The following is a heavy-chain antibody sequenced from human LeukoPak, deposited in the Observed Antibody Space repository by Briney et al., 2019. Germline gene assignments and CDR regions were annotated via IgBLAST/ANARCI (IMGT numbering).Heavy chain of an antibody. V-gene: IGHV1-24*01. J-gene: IGHJ4*02. CDR1: GYTLTELS. CDR3: ATTYYDSSGYHHY. D-gene: IGHD3-22*01. Sequence: GASVKVSCKVSGYTLTELSMHWVRQAPGKGLEWMGGFDPEDGETIYAQKFQGRVTMTEDTSTDTAYMELSSLRSEDAAVYYCATTYYDSSGYHHYWGQGTLVTVSS. CDR2: FDPEDGET.